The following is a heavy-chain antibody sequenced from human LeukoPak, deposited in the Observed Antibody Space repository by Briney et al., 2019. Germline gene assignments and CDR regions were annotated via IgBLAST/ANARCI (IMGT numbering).Heavy chain of an antibody. J-gene: IGHJ3*02. D-gene: IGHD3-3*01. V-gene: IGHV4-39*01. Sequence: SETLSLTCTVSGGSISSSSYYWGWIRQPPGKDLEWIESIYYSGITYYNPSLKSRVTISVDTSKNQFSLKVSSVTAADTAVYYCARQRGYRDAFDIWGPGTLVTVSS. CDR3: ARQRGYRDAFDI. CDR2: IYYSGIT. CDR1: GGSISSSSYY.